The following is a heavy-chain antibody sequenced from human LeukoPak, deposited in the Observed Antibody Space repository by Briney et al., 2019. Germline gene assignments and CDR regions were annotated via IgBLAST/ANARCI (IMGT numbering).Heavy chain of an antibody. Sequence: SETLSLTCTVSGGSISSGGYYWSWIRQHPGKGLEWIGYIYYSGSTYYNPSPKSRVTISVDTSKNQFSLKLSFVTAADTAVYYCARRDIVATITDYWGQGTLVTVSS. CDR3: ARRDIVATITDY. CDR1: GGSISSGGYY. D-gene: IGHD5-12*01. J-gene: IGHJ4*02. V-gene: IGHV4-31*03. CDR2: IYYSGST.